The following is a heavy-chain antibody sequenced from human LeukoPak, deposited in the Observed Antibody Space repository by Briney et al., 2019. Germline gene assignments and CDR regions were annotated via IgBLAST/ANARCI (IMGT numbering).Heavy chain of an antibody. J-gene: IGHJ4*02. CDR2: ISAYNGNT. V-gene: IGHV1-18*01. CDR1: CYTFTTYG. CDR3: ARAAAGIWYYFDD. Sequence: ASVKVSCKASCYTFTTYGISWVRQAPGQGLEWMGWISAYNGNTNYAQKLQGRVTMTTDTSTSTAYMELRSLRSDDTAVYYCARAAAGIWYYFDDWGQGTLVTVFS. D-gene: IGHD6-13*01.